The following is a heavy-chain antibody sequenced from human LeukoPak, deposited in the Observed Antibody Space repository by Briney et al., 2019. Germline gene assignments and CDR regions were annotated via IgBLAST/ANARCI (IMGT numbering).Heavy chain of an antibody. J-gene: IGHJ4*02. CDR3: AKVSGIAVAGEDFDY. V-gene: IGHV3-53*01. CDR1: GFTVSSNY. Sequence: SGGSLRLSCAASGFTVSSNYMSWVRQAPGKGLEWVSVIYSGGSTYYADSVKGRFTISRDNSKNTLYLQMNSLRAEDTAVYYCAKVSGIAVAGEDFDYWGQGTLVTVSS. D-gene: IGHD6-19*01. CDR2: IYSGGST.